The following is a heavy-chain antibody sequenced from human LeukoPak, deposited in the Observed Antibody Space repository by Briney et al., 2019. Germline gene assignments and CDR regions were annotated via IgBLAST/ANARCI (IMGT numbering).Heavy chain of an antibody. D-gene: IGHD2-15*01. CDR3: ARDRCSGGSCSDWFDP. V-gene: IGHV3-30*02. CDR2: IRYDGSNK. CDR1: GFTFNRYA. Sequence: GGSLRLSCAASGFTFNRYAMHWVRQAPGKGLEWVAFIRYDGSNKYYADSVKGRFTISRDNSKNTLYLQMNSLRAEDTAVYYCARDRCSGGSCSDWFDPWGQGTLVTVSS. J-gene: IGHJ5*02.